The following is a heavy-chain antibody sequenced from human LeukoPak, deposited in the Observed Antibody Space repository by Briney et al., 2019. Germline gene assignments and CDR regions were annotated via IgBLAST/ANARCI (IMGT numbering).Heavy chain of an antibody. CDR3: ARLDYGDYVSPWFDP. D-gene: IGHD4-17*01. CDR2: IYYSGST. CDR1: GGSISSYY. Sequence: PSETLSLTCTVSGGSISSYYWGWIRQPPGKGLEWIGYIYYSGSTNYNPSLKSRVTISVDTSTNQLSLKLSSVTAADTAVYYCARLDYGDYVSPWFDPWGQGTLVTVSS. V-gene: IGHV4-59*08. J-gene: IGHJ5*02.